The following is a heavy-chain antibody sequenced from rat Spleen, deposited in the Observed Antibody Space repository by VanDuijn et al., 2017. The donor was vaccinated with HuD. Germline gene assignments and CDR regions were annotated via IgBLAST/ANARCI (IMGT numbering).Heavy chain of an antibody. CDR3: ARAGYLRDWYFDF. CDR2: ISYVDSSGHSST. J-gene: IGHJ1*01. D-gene: IGHD2-2*01. V-gene: IGHV5-29*01. CDR1: GFTFSDFG. Sequence: EVQLVESRGGLVQPGRSLKLSCAASGFTFSDFGMAWVRQAPTKGLEWVATISYVDSSGHSSTYYRDSVKGRFTISRDNTKNNLYLQMDNLRSEDTATYYCARAGYLRDWYFDFWGPGTMVTVSS.